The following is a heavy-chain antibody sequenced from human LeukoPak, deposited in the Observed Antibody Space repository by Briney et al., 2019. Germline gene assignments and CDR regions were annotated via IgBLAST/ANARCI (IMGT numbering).Heavy chain of an antibody. Sequence: ASVKVSCKASGYTFTSYDINWVRQATGQGLEWMGWMNPNSGNTGYAQKFQGRVTTTRNTSISTAYMELSSLRSEDTAVYYCARSPAGRYYMDVWGKGTTVTVSS. J-gene: IGHJ6*03. CDR1: GYTFTSYD. V-gene: IGHV1-8*03. CDR2: MNPNSGNT. CDR3: ARSPAGRYYMDV.